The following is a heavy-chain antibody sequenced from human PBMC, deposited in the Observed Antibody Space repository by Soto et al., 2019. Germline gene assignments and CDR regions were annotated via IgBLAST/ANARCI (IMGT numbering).Heavy chain of an antibody. D-gene: IGHD3-10*01. CDR3: ARGSRFGELPIYYFDY. Sequence: SETLSLTCAVYGGSFSGYYWSWIRQPPGKGLEWIGEINHSGSTNYNPSLKSRVTISVDTSKNQFSLKLSSVTAADTAVYYCARGSRFGELPIYYFDYWGQGTLVTVSS. CDR1: GGSFSGYY. J-gene: IGHJ4*02. CDR2: INHSGST. V-gene: IGHV4-34*01.